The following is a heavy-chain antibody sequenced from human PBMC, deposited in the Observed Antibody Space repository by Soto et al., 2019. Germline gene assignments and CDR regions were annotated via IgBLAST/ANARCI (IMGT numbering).Heavy chain of an antibody. CDR3: ARGDLGGEDFDY. Sequence: SETLSLTCTVSGGSISSSSYYWGWIRQPPGKGLEWIGSIYYSGSTYYNPSLKSRVTISVDTSKNQFSLKLSSVTAADTAVYYCARGDLGGEDFDYWGQGTLVTVSS. J-gene: IGHJ4*02. V-gene: IGHV4-39*01. CDR2: IYYSGST. D-gene: IGHD3-10*01. CDR1: GGSISSSSYY.